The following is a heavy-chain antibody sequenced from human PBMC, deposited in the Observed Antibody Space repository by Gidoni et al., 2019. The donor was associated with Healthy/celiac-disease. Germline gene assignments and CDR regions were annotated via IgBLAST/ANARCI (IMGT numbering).Heavy chain of an antibody. CDR2: IYTSGST. CDR1: GGSISSGSYY. CDR3: ARETTMVRGVISYYYYYGMDV. D-gene: IGHD3-10*01. V-gene: IGHV4-61*02. Sequence: QVQLQESGPGLVKPSQTLSLTCTVSGGSISSGSYYWRWIRQPAGKGLEWIGRIYTSGSTNYNPSLKSRVTISVDTSKNQFSLKLSSVTAADTAVYYCARETTMVRGVISYYYYYGMDVWGQGTTVTVSS. J-gene: IGHJ6*02.